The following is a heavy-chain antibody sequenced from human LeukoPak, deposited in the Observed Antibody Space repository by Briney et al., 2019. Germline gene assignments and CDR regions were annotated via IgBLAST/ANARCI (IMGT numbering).Heavy chain of an antibody. J-gene: IGHJ5*02. D-gene: IGHD2-2*01. Sequence: SQTLSLTCAISGDSVSSNNVTWNWIRQSPSRGLEWLGRTYYRSTWYNDYAVSVRGRITVNPDTSKNQFSLHLNSVTPEDTAVYYCARRLTQYDCFDPWGQGILVAISS. CDR3: ARRLTQYDCFDP. CDR1: GDSVSSNNVT. V-gene: IGHV6-1*01. CDR2: TYYRSTWYN.